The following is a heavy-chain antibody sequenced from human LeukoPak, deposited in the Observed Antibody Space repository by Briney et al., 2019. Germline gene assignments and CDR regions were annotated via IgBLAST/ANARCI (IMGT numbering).Heavy chain of an antibody. D-gene: IGHD4-11*01. J-gene: IGHJ4*02. CDR2: IYSGGGT. CDR1: GDSISSSHYY. CDR3: VRDYSNFVQGD. Sequence: PSETLSLTCTVSGDSISSSHYYWGWIRQSPGKGLEWIGSIYSGGGTHYNPSLNSRVTIFLDTSKNRFSLNPISVTTTDTAVYYCVRDYSNFVQGDWGQGTLVTVSS. V-gene: IGHV4-39*02.